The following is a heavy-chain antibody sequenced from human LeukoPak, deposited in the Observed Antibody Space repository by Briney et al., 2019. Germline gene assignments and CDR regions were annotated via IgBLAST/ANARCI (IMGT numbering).Heavy chain of an antibody. Sequence: PGGSLRLSCAASGFTFSSYAMSWVRQAPGKGLEWVSAISGSGGSTYYADSVKGRFTISRDNSKNTLYLQMNSLRAEDTAVYYCAKGLTYYYGSGHDAFDIWGQGTMVTVSS. CDR1: GFTFSSYA. D-gene: IGHD3-10*01. CDR3: AKGLTYYYGSGHDAFDI. V-gene: IGHV3-23*01. CDR2: ISGSGGST. J-gene: IGHJ3*02.